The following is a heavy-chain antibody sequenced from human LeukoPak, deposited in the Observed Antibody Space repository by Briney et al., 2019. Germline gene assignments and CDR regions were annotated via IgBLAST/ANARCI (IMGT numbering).Heavy chain of an antibody. Sequence: SETLSLTCTVSGGAISSYYWSWIRQPPGKGLEWIGYIYYSGSTNYNPSLKSRVTISVDTSKNQFSLKLSSVTAADTAVYYCASRYSGSGYLRAFDIWGQGTMVTVSS. CDR2: IYYSGST. D-gene: IGHD3-10*01. CDR1: GGAISSYY. V-gene: IGHV4-59*08. CDR3: ASRYSGSGYLRAFDI. J-gene: IGHJ3*02.